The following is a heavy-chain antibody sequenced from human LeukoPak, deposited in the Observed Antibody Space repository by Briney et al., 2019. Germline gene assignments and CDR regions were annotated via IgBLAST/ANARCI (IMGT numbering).Heavy chain of an antibody. V-gene: IGHV3-30-3*01. CDR3: AKDRGVWAFDI. D-gene: IGHD3-10*01. CDR1: GITLSSYD. CDR2: ISYDGSNK. J-gene: IGHJ3*02. Sequence: GSQRLFCAASGITLSSYDMHWVGQAPGKALEWVAVISYDGSNKDYADSVKGRFTISRDNSKNTLDLQMNSLRAEDTAVYYCAKDRGVWAFDIWGQGTMVTVTS.